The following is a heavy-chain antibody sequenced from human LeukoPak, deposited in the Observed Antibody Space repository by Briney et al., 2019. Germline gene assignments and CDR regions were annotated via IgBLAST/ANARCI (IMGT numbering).Heavy chain of an antibody. CDR3: ASGEFYCSGGSCYSGSVWDY. CDR2: INPNSGGT. J-gene: IGHJ4*02. Sequence: GASVKVSCKASGYTFTGYYMHWVRQAPGQGLEWMGWINPNSGGTNYAQKFRGRVTMTRDTSISTAYMELSRLRSDDTAVYYCASGEFYCSGGSCYSGSVWDYWGQGTLVTVSS. V-gene: IGHV1-2*02. D-gene: IGHD2-15*01. CDR1: GYTFTGYY.